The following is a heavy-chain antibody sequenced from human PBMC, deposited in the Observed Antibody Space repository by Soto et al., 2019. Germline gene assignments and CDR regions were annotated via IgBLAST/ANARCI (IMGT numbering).Heavy chain of an antibody. CDR2: INHSGST. V-gene: IGHV4-34*01. CDR3: ARGGTYSSSRLVRGMDV. J-gene: IGHJ6*02. Sequence: PSETLSLTCAVSGGSISSGGYYWSWIRQPPGKGLEWIGEINHSGSTNYNPSLKSRVTISVDTSKNQFSLKLSSVTAADTAVYYCARGGTYSSSRLVRGMDVWAKGPRSPSP. CDR1: GGSISSGGYY. D-gene: IGHD6-6*01.